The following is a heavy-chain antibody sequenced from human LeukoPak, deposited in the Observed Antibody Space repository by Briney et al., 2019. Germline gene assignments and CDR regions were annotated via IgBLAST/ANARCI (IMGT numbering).Heavy chain of an antibody. Sequence: GGSLRLSCAASGFTFSSYAMSWVRQAPGKGLEWVSGISASGDGTYYADSVKGRLIISRDNSKNTLYLQMNTLRAEDTAVYYCAKAMGTHGTPTFDYWGQGTLVTVSS. D-gene: IGHD1-14*01. CDR1: GFTFSSYA. V-gene: IGHV3-23*01. CDR2: ISASGDGT. CDR3: AKAMGTHGTPTFDY. J-gene: IGHJ4*02.